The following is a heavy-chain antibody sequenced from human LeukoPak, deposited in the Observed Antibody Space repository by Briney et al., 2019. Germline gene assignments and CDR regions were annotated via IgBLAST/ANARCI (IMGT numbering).Heavy chain of an antibody. D-gene: IGHD5-18*01. Sequence: GGSLRLSXAASGFTFGSYSMNWVRQTPGKGLEWLSSISSSSSYIYYADSVKGRFTISRDNSKNTLYLQMNSLRAEDTAVYYCAKDRSYGYYFDYWGQGTLVTVSS. CDR3: AKDRSYGYYFDY. J-gene: IGHJ4*02. V-gene: IGHV3-21*01. CDR2: ISSSSSYI. CDR1: GFTFGSYS.